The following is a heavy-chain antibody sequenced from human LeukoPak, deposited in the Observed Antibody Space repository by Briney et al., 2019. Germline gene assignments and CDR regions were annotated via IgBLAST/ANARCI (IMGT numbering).Heavy chain of an antibody. D-gene: IGHD3-10*01. CDR1: GGSISSYY. CDR3: ARAKVRLYYYYYMDV. J-gene: IGHJ6*03. Sequence: ASETLSLTCTVSGGSISSYYWSWIRQPAGKGLEWIGRIYTSGSTNYNPSLKSRVTMSVDTSKNQFSLKLSSVTAADTAVYYCARAKVRLYYYYYMDVWGKGTTVTVSS. CDR2: IYTSGST. V-gene: IGHV4-4*07.